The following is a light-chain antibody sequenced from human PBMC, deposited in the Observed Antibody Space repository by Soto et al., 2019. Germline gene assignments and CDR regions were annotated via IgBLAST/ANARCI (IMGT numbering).Light chain of an antibody. CDR3: ISYRSSSLYV. V-gene: IGLV2-14*03. CDR1: SSDVGTYDY. Sequence: QSALSQPASVSGSPGQSIAISCTGTSSDVGTYDYVSWYQHHPGKAPKLMIYDVTDRPSGVSNRFSGSKSGNTASLTISGLQAEDEADYYCISYRSSSLYVFGTGTKVTV. CDR2: DVT. J-gene: IGLJ1*01.